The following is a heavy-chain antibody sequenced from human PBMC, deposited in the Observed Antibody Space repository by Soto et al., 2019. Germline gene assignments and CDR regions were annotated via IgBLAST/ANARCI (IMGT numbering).Heavy chain of an antibody. CDR2: IYSGGTT. V-gene: IGHV3-53*01. Sequence: EMQLVESGGGLMQPGGSLRLSCAASGFNVSTNYMTWVRQAPGKGLEWVSVIYSGGTTYYADSVKGRFIISRDDFTNPLYLQMNSLRAADTALYYCARGSGSLYYSPYWGQGTLVTVCS. D-gene: IGHD1-26*01. CDR1: GFNVSTNY. J-gene: IGHJ4*02. CDR3: ARGSGSLYYSPY.